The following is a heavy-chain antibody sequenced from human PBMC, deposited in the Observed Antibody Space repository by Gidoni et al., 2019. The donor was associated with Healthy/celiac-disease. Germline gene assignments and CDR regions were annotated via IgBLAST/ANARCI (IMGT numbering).Heavy chain of an antibody. Sequence: EVQLVESGGGLVKPGGSLRLSCAASGFTFSSYSMTWVRQAPGKGLEWVSSISSSSSYIYYADSVKGRFTISRDNAKNSLYLQMNSLRAEDTAVYYCARGGGGYPSSLDYWGQGTLVTVSS. CDR2: ISSSSSYI. V-gene: IGHV3-21*01. D-gene: IGHD5-12*01. J-gene: IGHJ4*02. CDR3: ARGGGGYPSSLDY. CDR1: GFTFSSYS.